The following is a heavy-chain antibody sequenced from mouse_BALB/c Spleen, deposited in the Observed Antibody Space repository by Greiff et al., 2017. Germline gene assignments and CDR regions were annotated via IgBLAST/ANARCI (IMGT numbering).Heavy chain of an antibody. Sequence: VHVKQSGPELVKPGASVKMSCKASGYTFTSYVMHWVKQKPGQGLEWIGYINPYNDGTKYNEKFKGKATLTSDKSSSTAYMELSSLTSEDSAVYYCARGGSSYVYYAMDYWGQGTSVTVSS. D-gene: IGHD1-1*01. CDR3: ARGGSSYVYYAMDY. CDR2: INPYNDGT. CDR1: GYTFTSYV. J-gene: IGHJ4*01. V-gene: IGHV1-14*01.